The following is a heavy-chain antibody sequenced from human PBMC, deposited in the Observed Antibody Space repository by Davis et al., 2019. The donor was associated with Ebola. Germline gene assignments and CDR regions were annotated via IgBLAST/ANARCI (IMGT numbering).Heavy chain of an antibody. V-gene: IGHV3-53*04. CDR2: IYSGGST. CDR3: ARGRFGELPFDY. D-gene: IGHD3-10*01. CDR1: GFTFSDYY. J-gene: IGHJ4*02. Sequence: GESLKISCAASGFTFSDYYMSWVRQAPGKGLEWVSVIYSGGSTYYADSVKGRFTISRHNSKNTLYLQMNSLRAEDTAVYYCARGRFGELPFDYWGQGTLVTVSS.